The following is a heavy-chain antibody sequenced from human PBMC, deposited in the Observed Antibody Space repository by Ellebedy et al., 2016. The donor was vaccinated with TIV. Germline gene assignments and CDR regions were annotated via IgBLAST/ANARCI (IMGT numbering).Heavy chain of an antibody. Sequence: PGGSLRLSCAASGFTFSSYAMHRVRQAPGKGLEWVAVISYDGSNKYYADSVKGRFTISRDNSKNTLYLQMNSLRAEDTAVYYCANSPYYDFWSGQNVVTAIQGHYWGQGTLVTVSS. CDR1: GFTFSSYA. J-gene: IGHJ4*02. CDR2: ISYDGSNK. CDR3: ANSPYYDFWSGQNVVTAIQGHY. D-gene: IGHD3-3*01. V-gene: IGHV3-30-3*01.